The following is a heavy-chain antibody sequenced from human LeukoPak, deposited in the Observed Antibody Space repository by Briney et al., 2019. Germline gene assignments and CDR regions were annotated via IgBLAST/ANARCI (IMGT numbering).Heavy chain of an antibody. CDR1: GGSISSYY. D-gene: IGHD5-12*01. CDR3: AGLDYYYYGMDV. Sequence: LETLSLTCTVSGGSISSYYWSWIRQPPGKGLEWIGYIYYSGSTNYNPSLKSRVTISVDTSKNQFSLKLSSVTAADTAVYYCAGLDYYYYGMDVWGQGTTVTVSS. V-gene: IGHV4-59*01. CDR2: IYYSGST. J-gene: IGHJ6*02.